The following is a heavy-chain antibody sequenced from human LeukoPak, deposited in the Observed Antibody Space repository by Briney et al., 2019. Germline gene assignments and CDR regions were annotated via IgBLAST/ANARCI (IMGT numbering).Heavy chain of an antibody. CDR2: ISDSGGST. CDR3: AKNSGSGNYQVDY. CDR1: GFTFTSYA. D-gene: IGHD3-10*01. J-gene: IGHJ4*02. V-gene: IGHV3-23*01. Sequence: GGSLRLSCAPSGFTFTSYAMSWVRQAPGEGLEWVSSISDSGGSTYYADSVKGQFTISRDNSKNTLYLQMNSLRAEDTAIYYCAKNSGSGNYQVDYWGQGTLVTVS.